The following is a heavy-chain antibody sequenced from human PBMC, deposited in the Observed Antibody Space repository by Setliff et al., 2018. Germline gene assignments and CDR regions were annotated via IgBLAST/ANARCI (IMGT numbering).Heavy chain of an antibody. CDR3: AREPFDFGYNWNYESNAFDI. Sequence: SETLSLTCAVSGGSFSGYYWSWIRQPPGKGLEWIGEINHSGSTNYNPSLKSRVTISVDTSKNQFSLKLSSVTAADTAVYYCAREPFDFGYNWNYESNAFDIWGQGTMVTVSS. J-gene: IGHJ3*02. CDR1: GGSFSGYY. D-gene: IGHD1-7*01. V-gene: IGHV4-34*01. CDR2: INHSGST.